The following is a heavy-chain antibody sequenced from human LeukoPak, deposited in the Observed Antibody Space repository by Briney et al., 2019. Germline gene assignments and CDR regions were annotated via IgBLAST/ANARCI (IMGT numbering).Heavy chain of an antibody. CDR3: AISLVATITYGMDV. Sequence: GGSLRLSCAASGFTVSSKYMSWVRQAPGKGLEWVSVIYSGGSTYYADSVKGRFTISRDNSKNTLYFQMNSLRAEDTAVYYCAISLVATITYGMDVWGPGTTVTVSS. D-gene: IGHD5-12*01. CDR2: IYSGGST. V-gene: IGHV3-66*01. J-gene: IGHJ6*02. CDR1: GFTVSSKY.